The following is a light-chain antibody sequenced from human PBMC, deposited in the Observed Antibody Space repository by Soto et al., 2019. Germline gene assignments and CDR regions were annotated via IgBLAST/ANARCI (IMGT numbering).Light chain of an antibody. CDR3: SSFSSGSSVVV. J-gene: IGLJ2*01. CDR1: ASDVGGYKY. V-gene: IGLV2-14*01. CDR2: EVT. Sequence: QSALTQAASVSGSLGQSITISCSGTASDVGGYKYVSWYQQSPGKAPKLMIYEVTNRPSGISTRFSGSKSGNTASLTISGLQAEDEADYYCSSFSSGSSVVVFGGGTKLTVL.